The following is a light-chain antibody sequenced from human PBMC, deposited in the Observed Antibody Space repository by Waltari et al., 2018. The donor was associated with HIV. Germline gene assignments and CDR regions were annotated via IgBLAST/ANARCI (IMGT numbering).Light chain of an antibody. Sequence: HSALTQPRSVSGPPGQSVTISCPRTSSYDGHFNSPSWYQHLPGKAPKLVIYDVSKRPSGVPDRFSGSKSGNTASLTISGLQAEDEAEYYCCTYAASNVIFGGGTKLTVL. CDR2: DVS. CDR3: CTYAASNVI. J-gene: IGLJ2*01. V-gene: IGLV2-11*01. CDR1: SSYDGHFNS.